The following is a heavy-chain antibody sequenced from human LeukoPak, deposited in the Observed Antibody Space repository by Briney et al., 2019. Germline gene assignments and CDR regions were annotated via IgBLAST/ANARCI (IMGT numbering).Heavy chain of an antibody. Sequence: GASVKVSCKASGGTFSSYAISWVRQAPGQGLEWMGGIIPIFGTANYAQKFQGRVTITADKSTSTAYMELSSLRSEDTAVYYCARRKSGYGGKRDYYYYMDVWGKGTTVTISS. CDR2: IIPIFGTA. CDR3: ARRKSGYGGKRDYYYYMDV. D-gene: IGHD4-23*01. J-gene: IGHJ6*03. CDR1: GGTFSSYA. V-gene: IGHV1-69*06.